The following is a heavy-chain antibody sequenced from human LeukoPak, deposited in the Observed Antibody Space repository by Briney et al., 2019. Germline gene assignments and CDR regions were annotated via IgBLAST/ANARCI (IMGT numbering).Heavy chain of an antibody. V-gene: IGHV4-34*01. CDR2: INHSGST. CDR1: GGSFSGYY. J-gene: IGHJ4*02. Sequence: PSETPSLTCAVYGGSFSGYYWSWIRQPPGKGLEWIGEINHSGSTNYNPSLKSRVTISVDTSKNQFSLKLSSVTAADTAVYYCARGSAYYDSSGFDYWGQGTLVTVSS. D-gene: IGHD3-22*01. CDR3: ARGSAYYDSSGFDY.